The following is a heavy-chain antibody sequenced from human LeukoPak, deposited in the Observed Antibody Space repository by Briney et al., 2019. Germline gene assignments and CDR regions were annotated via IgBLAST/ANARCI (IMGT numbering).Heavy chain of an antibody. CDR1: GFTFSSYA. D-gene: IGHD3-3*01. Sequence: GGSLRLSCAASGFTFSSYAMSWVRQAPGKGLEWVSAISGSGGSTYYADSVKGRFTISRDNSKNTLYLQMNSLRAEDTAVYYCAKDRITIFGVPNFQGGAFDIWGQGTMVTVSS. CDR2: ISGSGGST. CDR3: AKDRITIFGVPNFQGGAFDI. J-gene: IGHJ3*02. V-gene: IGHV3-23*01.